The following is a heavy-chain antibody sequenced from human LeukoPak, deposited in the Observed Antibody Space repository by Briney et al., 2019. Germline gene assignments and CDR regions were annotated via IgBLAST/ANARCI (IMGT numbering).Heavy chain of an antibody. CDR3: ARTLTYYDFWSDDY. CDR1: GFTFSSYE. Sequence: GGSLRLSCAASGFTFSSYEMNWVRQAPGKGLEWVSYISSSGSTIYYADSVKGRFTISRDNAKNSLYLQMNSLRAEDTAVYYCARTLTYYDFWSDDYWGQGTLVTVSS. D-gene: IGHD3-3*01. J-gene: IGHJ4*02. V-gene: IGHV3-48*03. CDR2: ISSSGSTI.